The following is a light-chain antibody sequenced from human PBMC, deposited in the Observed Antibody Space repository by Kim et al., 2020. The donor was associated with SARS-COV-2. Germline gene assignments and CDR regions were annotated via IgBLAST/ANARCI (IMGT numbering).Light chain of an antibody. CDR3: LTWGPGIRV. CDR2: VDSDGSH. CDR1: REYKTYA. V-gene: IGLV4-69*01. J-gene: IGLJ2*01. Sequence: SVKLTCTLGREYKTYAIAWHQQLPGKGPRYLMNVDSDGSHTRGDGIPDRFSGSSSGAERYLTISSLQPEDEADYYCLTWGPGIRVFGGGTQLTVL.